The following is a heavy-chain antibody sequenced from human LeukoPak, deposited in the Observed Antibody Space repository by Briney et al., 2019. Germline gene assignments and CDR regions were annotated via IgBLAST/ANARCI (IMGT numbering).Heavy chain of an antibody. J-gene: IGHJ3*02. CDR3: VRDWPPYGSGTFDI. Sequence: PGGSLRLSCAASGSTFDDYAMHWVRQAPGKGLEWVSGISWNSGSIGYADSVKGRFTISRDNAKNSLYLQMNSLRAEDTAVYYCVRDWPPYGSGTFDIWGQGTMVTVSS. D-gene: IGHD3-10*01. CDR1: GSTFDDYA. CDR2: ISWNSGSI. V-gene: IGHV3-9*01.